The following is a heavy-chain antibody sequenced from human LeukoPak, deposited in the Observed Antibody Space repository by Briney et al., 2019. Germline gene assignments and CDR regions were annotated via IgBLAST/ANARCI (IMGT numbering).Heavy chain of an antibody. D-gene: IGHD4-11*01. Sequence: SETLSLTCSVSGGSMDTYFWNWVRQAAAKGLEWLGRIHSSGNTNYNPSLWTRIQMSIDKSKTQFSLRLTSVTAADTAVYYCARVPPDYRIIHDAFDIWGQGTVVTVSS. CDR1: GGSMDTYF. V-gene: IGHV4-4*07. CDR3: ARVPPDYRIIHDAFDI. CDR2: IHSSGNT. J-gene: IGHJ3*02.